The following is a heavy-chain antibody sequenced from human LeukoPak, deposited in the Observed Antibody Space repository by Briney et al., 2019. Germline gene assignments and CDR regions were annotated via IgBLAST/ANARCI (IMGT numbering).Heavy chain of an antibody. D-gene: IGHD3-22*01. V-gene: IGHV3-43*02. CDR2: ISGDGGST. J-gene: IGHJ4*02. Sequence: GGSLRLSCAASGFTFDDYAMHWVRQAPGKGLEWVSLISGDGGSTYYADSVKGRFTISRDNSKNSLYLQMNSLRTEDTALYYCAKVAWDYYDSSGYPGYFDYWGQGTLVTVPS. CDR3: AKVAWDYYDSSGYPGYFDY. CDR1: GFTFDDYA.